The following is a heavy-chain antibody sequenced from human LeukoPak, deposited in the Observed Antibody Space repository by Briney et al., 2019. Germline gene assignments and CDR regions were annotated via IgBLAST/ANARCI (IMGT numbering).Heavy chain of an antibody. V-gene: IGHV1-69*13. CDR1: GGTFSSYA. J-gene: IGHJ6*02. CDR2: IIPIFGTA. CDR3: AGANFGDYGEGYGMDV. D-gene: IGHD4-17*01. Sequence: ASVKVSCKASGGTFSSYAISWVRQAPGQGLEWMGGIIPIFGTANYAQKFQGRVTITADESTSTAYMELSSLRSEDTAVYYCAGANFGDYGEGYGMDVWGQGTPVTVSS.